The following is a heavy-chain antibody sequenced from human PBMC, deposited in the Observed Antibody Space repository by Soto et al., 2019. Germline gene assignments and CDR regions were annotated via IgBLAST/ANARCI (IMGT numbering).Heavy chain of an antibody. J-gene: IGHJ4*02. D-gene: IGHD3-10*01. Sequence: GGSLRLSCAASGFTFSSYAMTWVRQAPGKGLEWVSSISGSGDSTYYADSVKGRFTISRDNSKNTLYLQMNSLRAEDTAVYYCAKPYYGSGSSIHPFDYWGQGTLVTVSS. V-gene: IGHV3-23*01. CDR1: GFTFSSYA. CDR2: ISGSGDST. CDR3: AKPYYGSGSSIHPFDY.